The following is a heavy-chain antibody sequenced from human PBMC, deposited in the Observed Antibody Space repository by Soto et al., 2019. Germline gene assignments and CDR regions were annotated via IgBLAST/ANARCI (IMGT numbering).Heavy chain of an antibody. D-gene: IGHD2-15*01. CDR2: INAGNGNT. CDR1: GYTFTSYA. CDR3: AGGPGGYCSGGSCYYYYYGMDV. Sequence: QVQLVQSGAEVKKPGASVKVSCKASGYTFTSYAMHWVRQAPGQRLEWMGWINAGNGNTKYSQKFQGRVTITRDTSASTAYMELSSLRSEDTAVYYCAGGPGGYCSGGSCYYYYYGMDVWGQGTTVTVSS. V-gene: IGHV1-3*01. J-gene: IGHJ6*02.